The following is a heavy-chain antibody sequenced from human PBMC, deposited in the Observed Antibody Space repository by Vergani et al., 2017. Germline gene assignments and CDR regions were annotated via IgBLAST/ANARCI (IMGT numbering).Heavy chain of an antibody. CDR2: ISVSGTSI. J-gene: IGHJ3*02. Sequence: QEQLVESGGGLVKPGGSLRLSCEASGFTFNAYYMSWVRQAPGKGLECVSYISVSGTSIHYADSVKGRFTISRDNAKNSLYLQMNSLRAEDTAVYYCARSGEYCSPSSCSHPGAFDIWGQGTMVTVSS. CDR3: ARSGEYCSPSSCSHPGAFDI. D-gene: IGHD2-2*01. CDR1: GFTFNAYY. V-gene: IGHV3-11*04.